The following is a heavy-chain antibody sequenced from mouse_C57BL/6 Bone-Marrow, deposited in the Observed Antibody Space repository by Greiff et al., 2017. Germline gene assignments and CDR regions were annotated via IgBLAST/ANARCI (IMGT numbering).Heavy chain of an antibody. D-gene: IGHD2-1*01. CDR1: GYTFTSYW. J-gene: IGHJ2*01. CDR3: ARPYGNYGDY. Sequence: QVQLQQPGAELVKPGASVTLSCKASGYTFTSYWMHWVKQRPGQGLEWIGMIHPNSGSTNYNEKFKSKATLTVDKSSSTAYMQLSSLTSEDSAVYYGARPYGNYGDYWGQGTTLTVSS. V-gene: IGHV1-64*01. CDR2: IHPNSGST.